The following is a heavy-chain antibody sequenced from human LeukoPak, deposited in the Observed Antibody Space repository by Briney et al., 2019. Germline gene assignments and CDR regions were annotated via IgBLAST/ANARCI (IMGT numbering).Heavy chain of an antibody. CDR1: GFPFSSYW. V-gene: IGHV3-33*08. J-gene: IGHJ4*02. CDR2: IWYDGTNK. CDR3: ARAAYDSSGYLTL. Sequence: GGSLRLSCVASGFPFSSYWMTWVRQAPGKGLEWVAVIWYDGTNKYYADSVKGRFTISRDNSKNTLFLQMNSLRAEDTAVYYCARAAYDSSGYLTLWGQGTLVTVSS. D-gene: IGHD3-22*01.